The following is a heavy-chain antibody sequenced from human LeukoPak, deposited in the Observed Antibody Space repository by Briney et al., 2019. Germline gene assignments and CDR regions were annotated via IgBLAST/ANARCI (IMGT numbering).Heavy chain of an antibody. CDR2: ISSSSITI. D-gene: IGHD3-3*01. V-gene: IGHV3-48*01. CDR3: AREKLRIVEGPFNAFDI. Sequence: GGSLRLSCAASGFTLSSYSMSWVRPAQGGGRGWVSYISSSSITIYYADTVKGRFTKSRDNAKSSLYLQMNSLRAEDTAVYYCAREKLRIVEGPFNAFDIWGQGTMVTVSS. J-gene: IGHJ3*02. CDR1: GFTLSSYS.